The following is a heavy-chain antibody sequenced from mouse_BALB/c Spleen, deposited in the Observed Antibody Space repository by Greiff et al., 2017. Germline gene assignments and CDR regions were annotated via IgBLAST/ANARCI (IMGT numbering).Heavy chain of an antibody. CDR1: GFTFTDYY. CDR2: IRNKANGYTT. CDR3: AREFITTVVENAMDY. V-gene: IGHV7-3*02. D-gene: IGHD1-1*01. Sequence: EVQRVESGGGLVQPGGSLRLSCATSGFTFTDYYMSWVRQPPGKALEWLGFIRNKANGYTTEYSASVKGRFTISRDNSQSILYLQMNTLRAEDSATYYCAREFITTVVENAMDYWGQGTSVTVSS. J-gene: IGHJ4*01.